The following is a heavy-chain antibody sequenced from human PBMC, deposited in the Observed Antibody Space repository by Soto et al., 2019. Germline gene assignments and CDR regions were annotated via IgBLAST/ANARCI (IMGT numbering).Heavy chain of an antibody. CDR2: MSNDGSDE. CDR1: GFSLSTYG. J-gene: IGHJ3*02. D-gene: IGHD6-13*01. Sequence: GGSLRLSCAASGFSLSTYGMKWVRQAPGKGLEWVASMSNDGSDEYYAESVKGRFSISRDTSKNTLYLQMNSLGLEDTAVYYCAKAITAAGRSAFDIWGQGTMVTVSS. CDR3: AKAITAAGRSAFDI. V-gene: IGHV3-30*18.